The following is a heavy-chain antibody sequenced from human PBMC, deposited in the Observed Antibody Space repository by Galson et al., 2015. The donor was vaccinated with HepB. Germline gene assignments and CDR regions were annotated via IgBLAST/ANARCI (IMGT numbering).Heavy chain of an antibody. CDR1: GFTFSDYY. D-gene: IGHD6-6*01. J-gene: IGHJ4*02. CDR3: ARKVDSSFEDY. Sequence: SLRLSCAASGFTFSDYYMSWIRQAPGKGLEWVSYISSSSSYTNYADSVKGRFTISRDNAKNSLYLQMNSLRAEDTAVYYCARKVDSSFEDYWGQGTLATVSS. V-gene: IGHV3-11*06. CDR2: ISSSSSYT.